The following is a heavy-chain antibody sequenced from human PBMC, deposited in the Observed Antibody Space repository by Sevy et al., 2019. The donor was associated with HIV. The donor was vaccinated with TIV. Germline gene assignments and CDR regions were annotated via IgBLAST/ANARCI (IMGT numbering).Heavy chain of an antibody. CDR1: GLTPSTYD. D-gene: IGHD4-17*01. CDR3: ARDPRIYGDYLLAYFDY. CDR2: IGYDGNNK. Sequence: GGSLRLSCAASGLTPSTYDIHWVRQAPGKGLEWVAVIGYDGNNKFYADSVKGRFTISRDDSKNTVFLQMDSLRAEDTAVYYCARDPRIYGDYLLAYFDYWGQGTLVTVSS. V-gene: IGHV3-33*01. J-gene: IGHJ4*02.